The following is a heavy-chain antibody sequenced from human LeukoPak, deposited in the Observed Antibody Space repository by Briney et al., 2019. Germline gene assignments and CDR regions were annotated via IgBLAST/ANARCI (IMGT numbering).Heavy chain of an antibody. J-gene: IGHJ4*02. V-gene: IGHV3-21*01. D-gene: IGHD3-10*01. CDR3: ARDQDGSGSDYTAIDY. CDR2: ISCGSSQI. CDR1: GFTFSSYS. Sequence: PGGTLTLSCAASGFTFSSYSMNCVRQDPGKGREWVSFISCGSSQIYYEDSVKGRFTICRGNAKNALYLQMNSLRAEDTAVYYCARDQDGSGSDYTAIDYWGQGTLVTVSS.